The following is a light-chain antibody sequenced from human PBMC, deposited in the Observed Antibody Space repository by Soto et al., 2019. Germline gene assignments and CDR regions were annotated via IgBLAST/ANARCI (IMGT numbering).Light chain of an antibody. CDR3: SSYTSTSSWV. J-gene: IGLJ3*02. V-gene: IGLV2-14*01. Sequence: QSALTQPASVSGSPGQSITISCTGTSSDVGGYNYVSWYQHPPGKAPKVMIYEVSNRPSGVSNRFSGSKSRNTASLTISGLQAEDEADYYCSSYTSTSSWVFGGGTKVTVL. CDR1: SSDVGGYNY. CDR2: EVS.